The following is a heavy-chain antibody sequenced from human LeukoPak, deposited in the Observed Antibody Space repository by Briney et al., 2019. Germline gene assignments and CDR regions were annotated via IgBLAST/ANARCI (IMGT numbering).Heavy chain of an antibody. J-gene: IGHJ4*02. V-gene: IGHV3-30*18. CDR3: AKAPWDFSSGYYVDY. Sequence: GGSLRLSCKASGFTFRSYGMHWVRQAPGKGLEWVAVISYDGSNKYYAESVKGRFTISRENSKNTLYLEMNSLRHEDTAVYYCAKAPWDFSSGYYVDYWGQGTLVTVSS. CDR2: ISYDGSNK. CDR1: GFTFRSYG. D-gene: IGHD3-3*01.